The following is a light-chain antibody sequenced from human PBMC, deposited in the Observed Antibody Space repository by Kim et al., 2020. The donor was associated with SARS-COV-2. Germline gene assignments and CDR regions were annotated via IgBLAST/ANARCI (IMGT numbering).Light chain of an antibody. J-gene: IGLJ2*01. CDR3: SSYTTTTTI. V-gene: IGLV2-14*03. CDR1: SSDVGGHYY. Sequence: QSALTQPASVSGSPGQSITISCTGTSSDVGGHYYVSWYQQHPGKAPKLVPSGVSSRFSGSRSGNTASLTISGLQAEDEADYYCSSYTTTTTIFGGGTQLTVL.